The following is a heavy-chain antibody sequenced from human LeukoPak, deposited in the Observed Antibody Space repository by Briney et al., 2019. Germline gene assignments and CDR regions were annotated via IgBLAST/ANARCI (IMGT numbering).Heavy chain of an antibody. CDR3: ARFIAAPYYFDY. D-gene: IGHD6-13*01. V-gene: IGHV3-21*01. CDR2: ISSSRSYI. J-gene: IGHJ4*02. Sequence: GGSLRFSCAASGFTFSSYSMNWVRQAPGKGLEWVSFISSSRSYIYYADSVKGRFTISRDNAKNSLYLQMNSLRAEGTAVYYCARFIAAPYYFDYWGRGTLVTVSS. CDR1: GFTFSSYS.